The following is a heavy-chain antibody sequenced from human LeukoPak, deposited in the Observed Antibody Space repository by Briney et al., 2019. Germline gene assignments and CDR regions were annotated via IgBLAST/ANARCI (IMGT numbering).Heavy chain of an antibody. CDR3: AKASYYYDSSGYGDYYYYYMDV. J-gene: IGHJ6*03. Sequence: GGSLRLSCAASGFTFDDYAMHWVRQAPGKGLEWVSLISWDGGSTYYAGSVKGRFTISRGNSKNSLYLQMNSLRAEDTALYYCAKASYYYDSSGYGDYYYYYMDVWGKGTTVTVSS. CDR2: ISWDGGST. V-gene: IGHV3-43D*03. CDR1: GFTFDDYA. D-gene: IGHD3-22*01.